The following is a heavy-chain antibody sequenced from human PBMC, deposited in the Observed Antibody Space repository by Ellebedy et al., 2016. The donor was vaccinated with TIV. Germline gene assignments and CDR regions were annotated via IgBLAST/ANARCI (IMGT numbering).Heavy chain of an antibody. CDR2: IYSVGSM. J-gene: IGHJ4*02. CDR3: ARDRHCSDGGCYGK. V-gene: IGHV3-66*01. CDR1: GFTVSNNY. Sequence: PGGSLRLSCAASGFTVSNNYMMWVRQAPGKGLEWVSLIYSVGSMYYVDSVKGSFTISRDSSKNTVYLQMNSLRVEDTAVYYCARDRHCSDGGCYGKWGQGTLVTVSS. D-gene: IGHD2-15*01.